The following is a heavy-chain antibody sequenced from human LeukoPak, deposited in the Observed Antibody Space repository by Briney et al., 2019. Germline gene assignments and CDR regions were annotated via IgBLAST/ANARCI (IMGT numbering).Heavy chain of an antibody. V-gene: IGHV4-39*07. J-gene: IGHJ3*02. CDR3: ARRAVGAPGDAFDI. CDR2: IYYSGST. Sequence: SETLSLTCTVSGGSISSSSYYWGWIRQPPGKGLEWIGSIYYSGSTYYNPSLKSRVTISVDTSKNQFSLKLSSVTAADTAVYYCARRAVGAPGDAFDIWGQGTMVTVSS. D-gene: IGHD1-26*01. CDR1: GGSISSSSYY.